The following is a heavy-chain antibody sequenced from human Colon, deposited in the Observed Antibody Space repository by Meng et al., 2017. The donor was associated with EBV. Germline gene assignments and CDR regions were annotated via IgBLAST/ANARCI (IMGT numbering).Heavy chain of an antibody. D-gene: IGHD3-16*01. Sequence: VQHEEPRPGVVMPSWAPSLRCAASGGSISSSIWWRWVRTPPGKRLDWLGAIYLIGNTNYNPSLKSPVTISVDKSKSQLSLKMSYVHVADTAVYYSARGALYKHYDLIWRSNNNWLDTWGQGTLVTVSS. V-gene: IGHV4-4*02. CDR2: IYLIGNT. J-gene: IGHJ5*02. CDR3: ARGALYKHYDLIWRSNNNWLDT. CDR1: GGSISSSIW.